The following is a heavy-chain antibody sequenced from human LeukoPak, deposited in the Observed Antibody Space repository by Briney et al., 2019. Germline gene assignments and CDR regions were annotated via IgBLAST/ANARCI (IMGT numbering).Heavy chain of an antibody. V-gene: IGHV4-34*01. D-gene: IGHD5-18*01. CDR1: GGSFSGYS. Sequence: SETLSLTCAVYGGSFSGYSWTWIRQSPGKGLEWFGSIYYSGSTYYNLSLKSRVTISVDTSKNQFSLKLSSVTAADTAVYYCARGRKYTSGYRVTELGSGYSDYWGQGTLVTVSS. J-gene: IGHJ4*02. CDR3: ARGRKYTSGYRVTELGSGYSDY. CDR2: IYYSGST.